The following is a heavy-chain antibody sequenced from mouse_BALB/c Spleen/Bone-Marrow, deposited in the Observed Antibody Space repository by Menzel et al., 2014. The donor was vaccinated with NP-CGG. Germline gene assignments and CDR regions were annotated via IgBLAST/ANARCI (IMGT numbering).Heavy chain of an antibody. CDR1: GFNIKDTH. V-gene: IGHV14-3*02. D-gene: IGHD1-1*01. Sequence: EVNLVDSGAEVVEPGASVKLSCTASGFNIKDTHIHWVKQRPEQGLEWIGMIDPAKGNTKYDPKFQGKATITSDTSSNPASLQLSSRTSGDTAVFDCPRDYGRTAWFAYWGQGTLVTVSA. J-gene: IGHJ3*01. CDR3: PRDYGRTAWFAY. CDR2: IDPAKGNT.